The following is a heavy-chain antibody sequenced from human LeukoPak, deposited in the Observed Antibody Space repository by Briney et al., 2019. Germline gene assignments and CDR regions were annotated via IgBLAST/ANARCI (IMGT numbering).Heavy chain of an antibody. V-gene: IGHV3-73*01. CDR3: SRLEDSSPIEVALDI. Sequence: GGSLKLSCAASGFTFSGSVMHWVRQAAGKGLEWVGRIRSKRNNYATAYAASVKGRFTISRDDSKNTVYLHMDSLKTEDTALYYCSRLEDSSPIEVALDIWGQGTVVTVSS. CDR1: GFTFSGSV. CDR2: IRSKRNNYAT. J-gene: IGHJ3*02. D-gene: IGHD6-13*01.